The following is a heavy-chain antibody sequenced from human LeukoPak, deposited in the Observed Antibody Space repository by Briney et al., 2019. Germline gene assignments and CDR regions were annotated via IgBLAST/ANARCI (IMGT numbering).Heavy chain of an antibody. Sequence: PSETLSLTCTVSGGSISSYYWSWIRQPAGKGLEWVGRIYTSGSTNYNPSLKSRVTMSVDTSKNQFSLKLSSVTAADTAVYYCARESCSSTSCYEFDPWGQGTLVTVSS. V-gene: IGHV4-4*07. D-gene: IGHD2-2*01. CDR1: GGSISSYY. CDR2: IYTSGST. CDR3: ARESCSSTSCYEFDP. J-gene: IGHJ5*02.